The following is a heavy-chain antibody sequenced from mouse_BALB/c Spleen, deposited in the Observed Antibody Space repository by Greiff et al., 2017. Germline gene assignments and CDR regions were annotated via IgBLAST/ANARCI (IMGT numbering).Heavy chain of an antibody. Sequence: EVQLQQSGTVLARPGASVKMSCKASGYTFTSYWMHWVKQRPGQGLEWIGAIYPGNSDTSYNQKFKGKAKLTAVTSASTAYMELSSLTSEDSAVYYCTRNCYGSSYGFAYWGQGTLVTVSA. CDR1: GYTFTSYW. CDR2: IYPGNSDT. V-gene: IGHV1-5*01. D-gene: IGHD1-1*01. CDR3: TRNCYGSSYGFAY. J-gene: IGHJ3*01.